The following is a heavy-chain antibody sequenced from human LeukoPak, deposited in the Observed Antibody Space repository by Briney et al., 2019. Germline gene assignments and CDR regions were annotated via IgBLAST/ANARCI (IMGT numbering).Heavy chain of an antibody. CDR1: GFTFSSYS. CDR3: ARDSELLPEKYFDY. V-gene: IGHV3-21*01. Sequence: GGSLRLSCAASGFTFSSYSMNWVRQAPGKGLEWVSSISSSSSYIYYADSVKGRFTISRDNAKNSLYLQMNSLRAEDTAVYYCARDSELLPEKYFDYWGQGTLVTVSS. J-gene: IGHJ4*02. CDR2: ISSSSSYI. D-gene: IGHD1-26*01.